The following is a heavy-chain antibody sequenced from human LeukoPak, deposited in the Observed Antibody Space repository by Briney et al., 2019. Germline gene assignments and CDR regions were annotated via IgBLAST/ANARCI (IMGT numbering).Heavy chain of an antibody. D-gene: IGHD4-17*01. J-gene: IGHJ6*02. V-gene: IGHV1-2*02. CDR3: ARDRTTVTTGYYGMDV. CDR2: INPNSGFT. CDR1: GYPFTGYY. Sequence: ASVKVSCKASGYPFTGYYLHWVRQAPGQGLEWMGWINPNSGFTNYAQKFQGRVTMTRDTSISTAYMELSRLRSDDTAVYYCARDRTTVTTGYYGMDVWGQGTTVTVSS.